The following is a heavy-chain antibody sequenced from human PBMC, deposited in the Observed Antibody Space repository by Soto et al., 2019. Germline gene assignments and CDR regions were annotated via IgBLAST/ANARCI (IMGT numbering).Heavy chain of an antibody. V-gene: IGHV3-33*01. Sequence: PGGSLRLSCAASGFTFSSYGMHWFRQAPGKGLEWVAVIWYDGSNKYYADSVKGRFTISRDNSKNTLYLQMNSLRAEDTAVYYCAIAVPSYGMDVWGQGTTVTVSS. CDR3: AIAVPSYGMDV. J-gene: IGHJ6*02. CDR1: GFTFSSYG. CDR2: IWYDGSNK.